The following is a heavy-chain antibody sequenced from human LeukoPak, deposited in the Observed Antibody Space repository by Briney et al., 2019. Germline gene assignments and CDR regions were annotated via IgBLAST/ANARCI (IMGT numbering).Heavy chain of an antibody. Sequence: GGSLRLSCAASGFTLSKHGKNWVRQAPGKGLEWVSVTDTSGVITYYTDSVKGRFTISRDNSKNTLNLQMDSLRVEDTAVYYCAKGDTGVIRRYYLDSWGQGTLVTVSS. CDR2: TDTSGVIT. V-gene: IGHV3-23*05. CDR3: AKGDTGVIRRYYLDS. CDR1: GFTLSKHG. D-gene: IGHD5-18*01. J-gene: IGHJ4*02.